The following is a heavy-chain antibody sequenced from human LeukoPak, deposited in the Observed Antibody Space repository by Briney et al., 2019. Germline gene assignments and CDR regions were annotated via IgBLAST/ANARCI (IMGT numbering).Heavy chain of an antibody. J-gene: IGHJ4*02. Sequence: SETLSLTCTVSGGSISSGSYYWGWIRQPPGKGLEWIGSIYHSGSTYYNPSLKSRVTISVDTSKNQFSLKLSSVTAADTAVYYCAGPKSGSYTRGLDYWGQGTLVTVSS. V-gene: IGHV4-39*07. CDR2: IYHSGST. CDR3: AGPKSGSYTRGLDY. CDR1: GGSISSGSYY. D-gene: IGHD1-26*01.